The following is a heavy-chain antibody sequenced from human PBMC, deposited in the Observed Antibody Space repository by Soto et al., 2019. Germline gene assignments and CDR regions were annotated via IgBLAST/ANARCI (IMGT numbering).Heavy chain of an antibody. V-gene: IGHV3-23*01. CDR2: ITATDGNT. CDR1: GFNFKAYA. CDR3: AKDEGTSSTVFDY. Sequence: GGSLRLSCVASGFNFKAYAMGWVHQAPGKGLEWVASITATDGNTYYADSVRGRFTISRDNSRNFLFLQMNGLRPEDSALYYCAKDEGTSSTVFDYCGQGTLVTVSS. J-gene: IGHJ4*02. D-gene: IGHD4-4*01.